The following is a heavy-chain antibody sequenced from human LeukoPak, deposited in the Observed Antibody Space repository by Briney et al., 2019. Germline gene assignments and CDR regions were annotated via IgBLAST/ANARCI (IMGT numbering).Heavy chain of an antibody. CDR1: GFTFSSYE. Sequence: GGSLRLSCAASGFTFSSYEMNWVRQAPGKGLEWVGFIRSKAYGGTTEYAASVKGRFTISRDDSKSIAYLQMNSLKTEDTAVYYCTRVQIKVYYYDSSGYYRLPDYWGQGTLVTVSS. CDR2: IRSKAYGGTT. D-gene: IGHD3-22*01. J-gene: IGHJ4*02. CDR3: TRVQIKVYYYDSSGYYRLPDY. V-gene: IGHV3-49*04.